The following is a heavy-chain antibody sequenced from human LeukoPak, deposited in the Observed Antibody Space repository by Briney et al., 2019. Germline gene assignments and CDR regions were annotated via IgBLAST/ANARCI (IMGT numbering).Heavy chain of an antibody. V-gene: IGHV3-7*01. Sequence: GGSLRLSCVVSGFDFSGFSMSWVRQAPGKGLEWVAIMDEYGSDIFYVESVKGRFIISRANARNSLYLQMNSLRAEDTAVYYCARSLDSRDAFDIWGQGTMVTVSS. CDR1: GFDFSGFS. J-gene: IGHJ3*02. CDR3: ARSLDSRDAFDI. D-gene: IGHD3-22*01. CDR2: MDEYGSDI.